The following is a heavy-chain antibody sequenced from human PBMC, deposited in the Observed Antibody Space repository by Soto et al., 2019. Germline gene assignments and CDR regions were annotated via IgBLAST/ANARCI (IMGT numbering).Heavy chain of an antibody. CDR2: IYYSGST. CDR1: GSGDSVSTGSSY. Sequence: PSETLSLTCSVSGSGDSVSTGSSYWGWIRQPPGKALEWIGYIYYSGSTNYNPSLKSRVTISVDTSKNQFSLKLRSVTAADTAVFYCVRQHSADCTGGTCYHAFDVWGQGTMVTVSS. D-gene: IGHD2-15*01. CDR3: VRQHSADCTGGTCYHAFDV. V-gene: IGHV4-61*01. J-gene: IGHJ3*01.